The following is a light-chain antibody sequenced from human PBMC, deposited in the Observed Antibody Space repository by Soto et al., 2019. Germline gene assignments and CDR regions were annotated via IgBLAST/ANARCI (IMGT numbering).Light chain of an antibody. CDR2: DVS. V-gene: IGLV2-11*01. CDR1: SSDVGTYNY. Sequence: QSALTQPRSVSGSPGQSVTISCTGTSSDVGTYNYVSWYQQHPGKAPKVMIYDVSERPSGVPDRFSGSKSGNTASLTIFGLQAEDEADYYCCSYAGSPRYVFGTGTKVTVL. CDR3: CSYAGSPRYV. J-gene: IGLJ1*01.